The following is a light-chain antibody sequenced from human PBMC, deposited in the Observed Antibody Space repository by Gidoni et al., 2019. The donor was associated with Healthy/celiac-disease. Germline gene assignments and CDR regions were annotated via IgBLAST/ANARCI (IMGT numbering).Light chain of an antibody. CDR3: MQALQTPWT. CDR2: LGS. CDR1: QSLLHSNGYNY. J-gene: IGKJ1*01. V-gene: IGKV2-28*01. Sequence: DIVLTQSPPSLPVTPGEPASISCRSSQSLLHSNGYNYLDWYLQKPGQSPQLLIYLGSNRASGVPDMFSGSGSGADFTLKISRVEAEDVGVYYCMQALQTPWTFGQGTKVEIK.